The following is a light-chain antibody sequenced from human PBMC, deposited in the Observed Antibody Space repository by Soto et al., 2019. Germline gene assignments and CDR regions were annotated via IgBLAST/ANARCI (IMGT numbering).Light chain of an antibody. CDR3: QHYATSPRWT. Sequence: EVVLTQSPGTLSLSPGERATLSCRASQSVSSNYLAWYQQKPGQAPRLLIYGASSRATGIPDRFSGSGSGTDFILTISRLEPEDFAVYYCQHYATSPRWTFGQGTKVEIK. J-gene: IGKJ1*01. V-gene: IGKV3-20*01. CDR2: GAS. CDR1: QSVSSNY.